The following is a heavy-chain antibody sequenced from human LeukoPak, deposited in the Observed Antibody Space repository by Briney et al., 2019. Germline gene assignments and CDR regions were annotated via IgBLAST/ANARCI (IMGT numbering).Heavy chain of an antibody. Sequence: PGGSLRLSCAASGFTLSSYWMSWVRQAPGKGLEWVANIKQDGSEKYYVGSVKGRFTISRDNAKNPLYLQMNSLRAEDTAVYYCAREPGIAAAGPYYYYMDVWGKGTTVTVSS. V-gene: IGHV3-7*01. D-gene: IGHD6-13*01. CDR1: GFTLSSYW. CDR3: AREPGIAAAGPYYYYMDV. CDR2: IKQDGSEK. J-gene: IGHJ6*03.